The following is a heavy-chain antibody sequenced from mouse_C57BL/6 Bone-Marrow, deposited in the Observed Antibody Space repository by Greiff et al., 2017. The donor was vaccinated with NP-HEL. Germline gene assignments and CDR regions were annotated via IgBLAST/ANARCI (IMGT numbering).Heavy chain of an antibody. CDR1: GYTFTTYP. V-gene: IGHV1-47*01. J-gene: IGHJ2*01. Sequence: VQLQQSGAELVKPGASVKLSCKASGYTFTTYPIEWMKQNHGKSLEWIGNFHPYNDDTKYNEKFKGKATLTVEKSSSTVYVELSRLTSDDSAVYYAARGCRWDGGDFDYWGQGTTLTVSS. CDR3: ARGCRWDGGDFDY. CDR2: FHPYNDDT. D-gene: IGHD4-1*01.